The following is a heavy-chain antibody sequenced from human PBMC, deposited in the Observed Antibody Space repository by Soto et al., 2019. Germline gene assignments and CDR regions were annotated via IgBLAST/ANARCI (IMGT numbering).Heavy chain of an antibody. Sequence: ASVKVSCKASGYTFTNYAIHWVRQAPGQRLEWMGWINTDNGNTKYSQKFQGRVTMTRNTSISTAYMELSSLRSEDTAVYYCARARKRWLQAFDYWGQGTLVTVSS. J-gene: IGHJ4*02. D-gene: IGHD5-12*01. CDR3: ARARKRWLQAFDY. V-gene: IGHV1-3*04. CDR1: GYTFTNYA. CDR2: INTDNGNT.